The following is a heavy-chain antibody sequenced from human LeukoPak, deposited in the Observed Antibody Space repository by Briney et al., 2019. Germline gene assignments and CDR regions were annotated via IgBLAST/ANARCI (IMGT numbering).Heavy chain of an antibody. J-gene: IGHJ4*02. V-gene: IGHV3-23*01. CDR1: GLTVSNYD. CDR2: IRESGGGT. Sequence: GGSLRLSCVVSGLTVSNYDMTWVRQAPGKGLEWVSGIRESGGGTSYADSVKGRFTISRDNSKNTVYLQMNSLRAEDTAVYFCAKRGVVIRVILVGFHKEAYYFDSWGQGALVTVSS. CDR3: AKRGVVIRVILVGFHKEAYYFDS. D-gene: IGHD3-22*01.